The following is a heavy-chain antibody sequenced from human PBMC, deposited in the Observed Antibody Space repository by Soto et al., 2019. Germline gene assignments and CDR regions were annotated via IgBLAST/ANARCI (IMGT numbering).Heavy chain of an antibody. CDR1: GGSIGNDDYS. D-gene: IGHD3-10*01. J-gene: IGHJ4*02. CDR2: IYHSGTT. Sequence: SETLSLTCTVSGGSIGNDDYSWSWVRQPPGKGLEWIGYIYHSGTTYYNPSLTSRVTISVDGSNNQFSLKLTSMTAADTAVYYCAREPFGEFVFDYWGQGTLVTVSS. CDR3: AREPFGEFVFDY. V-gene: IGHV4-30-2*01.